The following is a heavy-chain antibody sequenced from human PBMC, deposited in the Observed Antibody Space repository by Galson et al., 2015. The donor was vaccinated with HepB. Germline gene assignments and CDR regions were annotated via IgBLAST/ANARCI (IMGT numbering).Heavy chain of an antibody. V-gene: IGHV7-4-1*02. D-gene: IGHD3-22*01. CDR2: INTNTGNP. CDR1: GYIFADYA. CDR3: VRDRYYDSSGYAY. Sequence: SVKVSCKASGYIFADYAINWVRQAPGQGLECMGWINTNTGNPTYFQGFTGRFVFSLDTSASTTYLQINSLKAEDTAVYYCVRDRYYDSSGYAYWGQGTLVTVSS. J-gene: IGHJ4*02.